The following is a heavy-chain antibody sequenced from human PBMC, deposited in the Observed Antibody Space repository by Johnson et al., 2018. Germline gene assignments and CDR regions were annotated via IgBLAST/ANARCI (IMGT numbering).Heavy chain of an antibody. V-gene: IGHV3-23*04. CDR2: TRGSGGTT. D-gene: IGHD2-15*01. J-gene: IGHJ3*02. Sequence: EVQLVESGGGLVQPGESXRLSCAASGFTFTPYALTWVRQAPRKGLEWVSTTRGSGGTTLYADAVKGRFPPSRDNSKNTLSLKMNRLRADDTAVYYCAKGVVVEADSMDAFDIWGQGTLVTVSS. CDR3: AKGVVVEADSMDAFDI. CDR1: GFTFTPYA.